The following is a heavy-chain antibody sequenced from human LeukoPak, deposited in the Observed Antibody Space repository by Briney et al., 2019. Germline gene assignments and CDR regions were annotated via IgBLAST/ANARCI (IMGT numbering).Heavy chain of an antibody. CDR1: GYTFTSYY. J-gene: IGHJ4*02. V-gene: IGHV1-46*01. CDR2: INPSGGST. Sequence: ASVKVSCKASGYTFTSYYMHWVRQAPGQGLEWMGIINPSGGSTSYAQKFQGRVTITADKSTSTAYMELSSLRSEDTAVYYCASGPYGPIDYYDSSGYYIPSFYFDYWGQGTLVTVSS. D-gene: IGHD3-22*01. CDR3: ASGPYGPIDYYDSSGYYIPSFYFDY.